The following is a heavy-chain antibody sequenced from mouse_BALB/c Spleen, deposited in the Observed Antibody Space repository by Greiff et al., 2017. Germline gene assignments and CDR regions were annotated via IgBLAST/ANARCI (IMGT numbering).Heavy chain of an antibody. V-gene: IGHV1-4*02. CDR1: GYTFTSYT. D-gene: IGHD1-1*02. J-gene: IGHJ4*01. CDR3: AMGDAMDY. CDR2: INPSSGYT. Sequence: VQLLESAAELARPGASVKMSCKASGYTFTSYTMHWVKQRPGQGLEWIGYINPSSGYTEYNQKFKDKTTLTADKSSSTAYMQLSSLTSEDSAVYYCAMGDAMDYWGQGTSVTVSS.